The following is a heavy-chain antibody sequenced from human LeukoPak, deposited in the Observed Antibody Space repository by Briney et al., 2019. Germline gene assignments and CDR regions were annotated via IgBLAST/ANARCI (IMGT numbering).Heavy chain of an antibody. CDR1: GFTFSTYA. J-gene: IGHJ4*02. CDR3: AKGALVTTRPNFDY. V-gene: IGHV3-23*01. CDR2: ISGGGGST. D-gene: IGHD4-17*01. Sequence: GGSLRLSCAASGFTFSTYAMTWVRQAPGKGLEWLSIISGGGGSTYYADSVKGRFTISRDNSENSLYLQMNSLRVEDTVIYYCAKGALVTTRPNFDYWGQGTLATVSS.